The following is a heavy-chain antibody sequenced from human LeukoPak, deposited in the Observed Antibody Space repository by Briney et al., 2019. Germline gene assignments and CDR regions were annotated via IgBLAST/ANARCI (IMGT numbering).Heavy chain of an antibody. D-gene: IGHD3-22*01. V-gene: IGHV4-31*03. Sequence: PSQTLSLTCTVSGGSISSGVYYWSWIRQHPGKGLEWIGYIYYSGSTYYNPSLKSRVTISVDTSKNQFSLKLSSVTAADTAVYYCARDHDSSGYYLDYWGQGTLVTVSP. J-gene: IGHJ4*02. CDR3: ARDHDSSGYYLDY. CDR1: GGSISSGVYY. CDR2: IYYSGST.